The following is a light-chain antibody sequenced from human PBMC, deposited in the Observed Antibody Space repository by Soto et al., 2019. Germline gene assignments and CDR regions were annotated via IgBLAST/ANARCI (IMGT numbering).Light chain of an antibody. CDR1: QSVSMN. CDR2: AAS. J-gene: IGKJ1*01. V-gene: IGKV3D-15*01. Sequence: EIVMTQSPATLSVSPGERATLSCRASQSVSMNLAWYQQQPGQAPRLLIYAASTRATGIPARFSGSGSGTEFTLTISSLQTEDFAVYYCQQYNTWPRAFGQGTKVEIK. CDR3: QQYNTWPRA.